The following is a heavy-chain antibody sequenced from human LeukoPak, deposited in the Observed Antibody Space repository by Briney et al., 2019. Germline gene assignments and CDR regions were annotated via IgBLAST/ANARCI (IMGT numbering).Heavy chain of an antibody. V-gene: IGHV3-23*01. CDR1: GFTFSDYA. CDR2: ISGSGGST. CDR3: AKDGVDIVVQPY. J-gene: IGHJ4*02. D-gene: IGHD5-12*01. Sequence: QTGRSLRLSCTASGFTFSDYAMSWVRQAPGKGLEWVSAISGSGGSTYYADSVKGRFTISRDNSKNTLYLQMNSLRAEDTAVYYCAKDGVDIVVQPYWGQGTLVTVSS.